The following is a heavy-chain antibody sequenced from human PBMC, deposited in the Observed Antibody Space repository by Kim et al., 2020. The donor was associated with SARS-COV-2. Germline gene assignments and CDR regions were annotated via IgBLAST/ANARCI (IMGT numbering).Heavy chain of an antibody. CDR2: IYYSGST. D-gene: IGHD3-3*01. CDR1: GGSISSGGYY. CDR3: AWDHRETIFGVVTLNNWFDP. V-gene: IGHV4-31*03. J-gene: IGHJ5*02. Sequence: SETLSLTCTVSGGSISSGGYYWSWIRQHPGKGLEWIGYIYYSGSTYYNPSLKSRVTISVDTSKNQFSLKLSSVTAADTAVYYCAWDHRETIFGVVTLNNWFDPWGQGTLVTVSS.